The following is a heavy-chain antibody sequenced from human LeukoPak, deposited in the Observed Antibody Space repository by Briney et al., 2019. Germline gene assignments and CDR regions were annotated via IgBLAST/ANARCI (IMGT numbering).Heavy chain of an antibody. J-gene: IGHJ4*02. CDR3: ARGHDSSGHRAAF. CDR2: IIPIIGTG. Sequence: VASVKVSCKASGDTFISHAITWVRQAPGQGLEWMGRIIPIIGTGNYAQKFQGRVTITADKSTNTAYMELTSVTSGDTAVYYCARGHDSSGHRAAFWGQGTRVTVSS. CDR1: GDTFISHA. V-gene: IGHV1-69*04. D-gene: IGHD3-22*01.